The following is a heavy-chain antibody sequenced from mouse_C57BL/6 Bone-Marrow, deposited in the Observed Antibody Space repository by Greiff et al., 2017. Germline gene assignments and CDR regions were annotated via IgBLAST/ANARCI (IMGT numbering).Heavy chain of an antibody. CDR1: GFTFSSYA. CDR2: ISDGGSYT. D-gene: IGHD2-3*01. J-gene: IGHJ3*01. V-gene: IGHV5-4*03. Sequence: EVKLVESGGGLVKPGGSLKLSCAASGFTFSSYAMSWVRQTPEKRLEWVATISDGGSYTYYPENVKGRSTISRDNANNNLYLQMSHLKSEDTAMYYCESERWVWFAYWGQGTLVTVSA. CDR3: ESERWVWFAY.